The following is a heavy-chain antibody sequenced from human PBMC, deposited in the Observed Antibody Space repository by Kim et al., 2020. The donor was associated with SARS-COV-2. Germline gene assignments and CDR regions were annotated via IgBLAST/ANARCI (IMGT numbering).Heavy chain of an antibody. CDR2: ISYDGNNQ. J-gene: IGHJ6*02. V-gene: IGHV3-30*04. Sequence: GGSLRLSCAASGFTFRAYVMHWVRQAPVKGLEWMAVISYDGNNQFYADSVKGRFTISRDNSNNMLYLQMDDLRLDDTAVYYCASWPTYYGVNVWCQGTSVTVSS. CDR3: ASWPTYYGVNV. CDR1: GFTFRAYV.